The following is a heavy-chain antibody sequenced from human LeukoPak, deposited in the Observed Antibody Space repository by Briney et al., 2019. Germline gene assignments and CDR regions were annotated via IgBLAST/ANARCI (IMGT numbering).Heavy chain of an antibody. D-gene: IGHD3-22*01. CDR3: ARGYYDSSDFEYFQH. CDR2: INPNSGDT. V-gene: IGHV1-2*02. Sequence: GASVKVSCKASGYSFTDYYMHWVRQAPGQGLEWMGWINPNSGDTNFAQKFQGRVTMTRVTSISTVYMELSRLRSDDTAVFYCARGYYDSSDFEYFQHWGQGTLVTVSS. J-gene: IGHJ1*01. CDR1: GYSFTDYY.